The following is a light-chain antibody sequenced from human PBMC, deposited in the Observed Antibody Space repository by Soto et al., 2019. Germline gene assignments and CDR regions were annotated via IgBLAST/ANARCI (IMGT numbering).Light chain of an antibody. CDR2: EVN. J-gene: IGLJ1*01. V-gene: IGLV2-14*01. CDR1: SSDVGGYDY. Sequence: QSVLTQPASVSGSPGQSITISCTGTSSDVGGYDYVSWYQLHPGKAPKLMVFEVNNRPSGVSYRFSGSKSGNTASLTISGLQAEDEADHFCSSYSIGTDYIFGHGTMGT. CDR3: SSYSIGTDYI.